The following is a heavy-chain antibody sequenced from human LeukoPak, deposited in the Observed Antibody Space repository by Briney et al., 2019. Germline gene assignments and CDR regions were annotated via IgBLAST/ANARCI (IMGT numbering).Heavy chain of an antibody. CDR3: ARVPYSGHERLDYFDY. V-gene: IGHV3-21*06. CDR2: ISSSSSYI. Sequence: PGGSLRLSCAASGFTFSSYNMNWVRQAPGKGLEWVSFISSSSSYIYYADSVKGRFTISRDNAKNSLYLQMNSLRAEDTAVYYCARVPYSGHERLDYFDYWGQGTLVTVSS. CDR1: GFTFSSYN. D-gene: IGHD5-12*01. J-gene: IGHJ4*02.